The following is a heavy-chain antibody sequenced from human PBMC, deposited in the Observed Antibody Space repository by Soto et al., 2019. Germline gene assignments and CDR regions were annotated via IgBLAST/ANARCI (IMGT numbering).Heavy chain of an antibody. Sequence: SVKVSCKASGGTCSSYAISWVRQAPGQGLEWMGGIIPIFGTANYAQKFQGRVTITADESTSTAYMELSSLRSEDTAVYYCARDPGITGTTFDYWGQGTLVTVSS. CDR2: IIPIFGTA. CDR1: GGTCSSYA. J-gene: IGHJ4*02. D-gene: IGHD1-20*01. V-gene: IGHV1-69*13. CDR3: ARDPGITGTTFDY.